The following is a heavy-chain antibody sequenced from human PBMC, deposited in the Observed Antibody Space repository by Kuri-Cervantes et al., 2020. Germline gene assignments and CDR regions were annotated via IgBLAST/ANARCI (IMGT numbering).Heavy chain of an antibody. V-gene: IGHV3-30-3*01. D-gene: IGHD3-10*01. J-gene: IGHJ4*02. CDR3: ARSSVIRGVIRVFDY. CDR2: ISYDGSNK. Sequence: GESLKISCAASGFTFSSYAMHWVRQAPGKGLEWVAVISYDGSNKYYADSVKGRFTISRDNSKNTLYLQMNSLRAEDTAVYYCARSSVIRGVIRVFDYWGQGTLVTVPQ. CDR1: GFTFSSYA.